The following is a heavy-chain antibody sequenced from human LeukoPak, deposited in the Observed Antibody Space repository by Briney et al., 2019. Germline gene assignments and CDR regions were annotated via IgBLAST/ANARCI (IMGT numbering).Heavy chain of an antibody. V-gene: IGHV3-7*05. D-gene: IGHD5-24*01. Sequence: GGSLRLSCAASGFVFSSNWMIWVRQAPGKGLEWVGNIKQDGSEKRYADSVRGRFSISRDNAQTSLYLQMNSLRAEDTAVYYCARASDPWLQLTWGQGTLVTVSS. CDR1: GFVFSSNW. CDR2: IKQDGSEK. CDR3: ARASDPWLQLT. J-gene: IGHJ5*02.